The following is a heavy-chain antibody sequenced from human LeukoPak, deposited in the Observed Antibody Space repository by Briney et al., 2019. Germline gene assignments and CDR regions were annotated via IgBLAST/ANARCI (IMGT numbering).Heavy chain of an antibody. Sequence: SETLSLTCTVSGGSISSYYWSWIRQPPGKGLEWIGYIYYSGSTNYNPSLKSRVTISVDTSKNQFSLKLSSVTAADTALYYCAKAYCSTANCHISRHWGQGTLVTVSS. D-gene: IGHD2-2*02. V-gene: IGHV4-59*01. CDR3: AKAYCSTANCHISRH. J-gene: IGHJ1*01. CDR1: GGSISSYY. CDR2: IYYSGST.